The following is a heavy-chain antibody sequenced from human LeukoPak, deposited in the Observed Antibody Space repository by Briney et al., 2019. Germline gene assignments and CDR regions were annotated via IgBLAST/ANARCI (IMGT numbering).Heavy chain of an antibody. V-gene: IGHV1-46*01. J-gene: IGHJ4*02. D-gene: IGHD1-26*01. CDR3: ATRGWSFPFDY. Sequence: ASVKVSCKASGYTFTSYAMNWVRQAPGQGLEWMGIINSSGGSTSYAQKFQGRVTMTRDMSTSTVYMELSSLRSEDTAVYYCATRGWSFPFDYWGQGTLVTVSS. CDR1: GYTFTSYA. CDR2: INSSGGST.